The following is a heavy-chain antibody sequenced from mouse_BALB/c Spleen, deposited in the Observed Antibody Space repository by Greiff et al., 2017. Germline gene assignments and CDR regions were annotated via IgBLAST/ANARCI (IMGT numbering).Heavy chain of an antibody. V-gene: IGHV2-6-7*01. CDR1: GFSLTGYG. CDR3: SRLYYGSSYGFAY. J-gene: IGHJ3*01. Sequence: QVQLKESGPGLVAPSQSLSITCTVSGFSLTGYGVNWVRQPPGKGLEWLGMIWGDGSTDYNSALKSRLSISKDNSKSQVFLKMNSLQTDDTARYYCSRLYYGSSYGFAYWGQGTLVTVSA. D-gene: IGHD1-1*01. CDR2: IWGDGST.